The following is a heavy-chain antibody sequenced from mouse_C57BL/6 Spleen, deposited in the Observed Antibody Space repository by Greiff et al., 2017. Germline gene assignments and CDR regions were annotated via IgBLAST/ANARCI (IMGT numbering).Heavy chain of an antibody. V-gene: IGHV5-4*01. CDR3: ARDYYGSERYFDV. Sequence: DVKLVESGGGLVKPGGSLKLSCAASGFTFSSYALSWVSQTPEKRLEWVATISDGGSYTYYPDNVKGRFTISRDNAKNNLYLQMSHLKSEDTAMYYGARDYYGSERYFDVWGTGTTVTVSS. CDR2: ISDGGSYT. D-gene: IGHD1-1*01. CDR1: GFTFSSYA. J-gene: IGHJ1*03.